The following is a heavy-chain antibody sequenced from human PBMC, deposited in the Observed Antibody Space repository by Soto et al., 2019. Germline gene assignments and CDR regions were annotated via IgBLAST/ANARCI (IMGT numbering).Heavy chain of an antibody. Sequence: PGGSLRLSCAASGFPFDDYAMHWVRQAPGKGLEWVSFISWDGDITYYADSVKGRFTISRDNSQNSLYLQMNSLRGEDTAFYYCAKGGGYTYGLFEYWGQGTQVTVS. CDR3: AKGGGYTYGLFEY. V-gene: IGHV3-43D*04. CDR1: GFPFDDYA. D-gene: IGHD5-18*01. CDR2: ISWDGDIT. J-gene: IGHJ4*02.